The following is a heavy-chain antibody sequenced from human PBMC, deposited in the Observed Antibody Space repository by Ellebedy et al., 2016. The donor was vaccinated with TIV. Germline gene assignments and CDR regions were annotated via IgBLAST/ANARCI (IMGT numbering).Heavy chain of an antibody. Sequence: GESLKISCAASGFTFNKAWMNWVRQAPGKGLEWVSYISSSSSSMYYADSVKGRFTISRDNAKNSLYLQMNSLRDEDTAVYYCARDGAAYCGGDCYTPFDYWGRGTLVTVSS. CDR2: ISSSSSSM. CDR1: GFTFNKAW. J-gene: IGHJ4*02. V-gene: IGHV3-48*02. D-gene: IGHD2-21*02. CDR3: ARDGAAYCGGDCYTPFDY.